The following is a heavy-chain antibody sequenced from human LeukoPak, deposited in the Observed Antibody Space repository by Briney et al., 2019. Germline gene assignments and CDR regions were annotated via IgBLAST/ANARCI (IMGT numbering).Heavy chain of an antibody. Sequence: GGSLRLSCAASGFTFSSYSMNWVRQAPGKGREWVSYISSSSSTIYYADSVKGRFTISRDNAKNSLYLQMNSLRAEDTAVYYCAREGVAVRGALNWFDPWGQGTLVTVSS. CDR2: ISSSSSTI. CDR3: AREGVAVRGALNWFDP. V-gene: IGHV3-48*01. CDR1: GFTFSSYS. J-gene: IGHJ5*02. D-gene: IGHD3-10*01.